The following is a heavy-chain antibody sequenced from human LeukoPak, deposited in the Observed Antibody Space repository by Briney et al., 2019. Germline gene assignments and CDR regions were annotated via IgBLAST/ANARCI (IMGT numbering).Heavy chain of an antibody. V-gene: IGHV3-21*01. D-gene: IGHD3-16*01. CDR1: GFTFSSYS. Sequence: GGSLRLSCAASGFTFSSYSMTWVRQAPGKGLEWVSSISSSSSYIYYADSVKGRFTISRDNAKNSLYLQMNSLRAEDTAVYYCARDRDYDYVWGSSPMDVWGQETTVTVSS. CDR2: ISSSSSYI. J-gene: IGHJ6*02. CDR3: ARDRDYDYVWGSSPMDV.